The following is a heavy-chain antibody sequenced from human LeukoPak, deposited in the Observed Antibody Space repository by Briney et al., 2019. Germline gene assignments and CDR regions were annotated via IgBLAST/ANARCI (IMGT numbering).Heavy chain of an antibody. Sequence: ASVKVSCKASGYTFTDYYMYWVRQAPGQGLEWMGWINPNSGGTNYAQKFQGRVTMTSDTSISTAYMELSSLRSDDTAVYYCARDRPFIRFLEWSWLGHLPDRRANDLDYWGQGTLVTVSS. CDR1: GYTFTDYY. CDR2: INPNSGGT. V-gene: IGHV1-2*02. D-gene: IGHD3-3*01. CDR3: ARDRPFIRFLEWSWLGHLPDRRANDLDY. J-gene: IGHJ4*02.